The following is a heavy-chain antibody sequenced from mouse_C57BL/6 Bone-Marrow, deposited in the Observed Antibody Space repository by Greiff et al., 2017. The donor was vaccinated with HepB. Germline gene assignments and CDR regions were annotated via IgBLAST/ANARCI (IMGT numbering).Heavy chain of an antibody. Sequence: VQLQQSGGGLVQPGESLKLSCESNEYEFPSHDMSWVRKTPDKRLELVAAINSDGGSTYYPDTMERRFIISRDNTKKTLYLQMSSLRSEDTALYYCARHGYDPYYYAMDYWGQGTSVTVSS. CDR2: INSDGGST. V-gene: IGHV5-2*01. D-gene: IGHD2-2*01. CDR1: EYEFPSHD. J-gene: IGHJ4*01. CDR3: ARHGYDPYYYAMDY.